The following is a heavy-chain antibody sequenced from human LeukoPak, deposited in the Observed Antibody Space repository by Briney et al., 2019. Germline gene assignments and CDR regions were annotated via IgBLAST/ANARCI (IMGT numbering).Heavy chain of an antibody. V-gene: IGHV3-30*04. CDR2: ISYDGSNK. CDR3: ARDKGWRQQWPNYYYYGMDV. J-gene: IGHJ6*02. Sequence: GGSLRLSCAASGFTFSSYAMHWVRQAPGKGLEWVAVISYDGSNKYYADSVKGRFTISRDNSKNTLYLQMNSLRAEDTAVYYCARDKGWRQQWPNYYYYGMDVWGQGTTVTVSS. D-gene: IGHD6-19*01. CDR1: GFTFSSYA.